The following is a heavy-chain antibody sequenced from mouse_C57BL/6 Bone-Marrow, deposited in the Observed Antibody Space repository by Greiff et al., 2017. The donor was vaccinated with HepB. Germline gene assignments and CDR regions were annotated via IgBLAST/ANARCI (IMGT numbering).Heavy chain of an antibody. CDR2: ISDGGSYT. V-gene: IGHV5-4*01. CDR3: AREGKLTWSLYYAMDY. D-gene: IGHD4-1*01. J-gene: IGHJ4*01. Sequence: EVMLVESGGGLVKPGGSLKLSCAASGFTFSSYAMSWVRQTPEKRLEWVATISDGGSYTYYPDNVKGRFTISRDSAKNNLYLQMSQLKSEDTAMYYCAREGKLTWSLYYAMDYWGQGTSVTVSS. CDR1: GFTFSSYA.